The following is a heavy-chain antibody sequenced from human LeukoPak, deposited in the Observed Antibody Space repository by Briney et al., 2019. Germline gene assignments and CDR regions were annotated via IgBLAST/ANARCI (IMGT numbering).Heavy chain of an antibody. CDR1: GGSISSGNYY. D-gene: IGHD1-26*01. V-gene: IGHV4-61*02. Sequence: PSETLSLTCTVSGGSISSGNYYWSWIRQPAGKGLEWIGRIYTSGNTNYNPSLKSRVTISVATSKNQFSLKLNSVTAADTALYYCARGDGVFDYWGQGTLVTVSS. CDR2: IYTSGNT. CDR3: ARGDGVFDY. J-gene: IGHJ4*02.